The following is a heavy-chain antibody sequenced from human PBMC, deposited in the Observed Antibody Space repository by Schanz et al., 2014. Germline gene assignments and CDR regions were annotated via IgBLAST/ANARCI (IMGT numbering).Heavy chain of an antibody. D-gene: IGHD5-12*01. V-gene: IGHV3-13*01. CDR1: GFTLSNSD. CDR2: IGYLGGT. J-gene: IGHJ4*02. CDR3: ASPSGYSGYGTYFDF. Sequence: DVQLLESGGGLVQPGGSLRLSCAASGFTLSNSDMHWVRQGTGKGLEWVSTIGYLGGTYYPDSVKGRFTISRDNSRTTLYLQMNSLRTEDTAVYYCASPSGYSGYGTYFDFWGQGTLVTVSS.